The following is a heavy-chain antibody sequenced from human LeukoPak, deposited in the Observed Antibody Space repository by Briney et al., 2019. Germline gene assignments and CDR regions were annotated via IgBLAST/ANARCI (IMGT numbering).Heavy chain of an antibody. CDR2: IRNEANRYTT. CDR3: TRLRNYGYDF. D-gene: IGHD5-18*01. J-gene: IGHJ4*02. V-gene: IGHV3-72*01. CDR1: GLTLCGDY. Sequence: GGSLRLSCAASGLTLCGDYMDWVRQAPGKGLEWVGRIRNEANRYTTEYAASVKGRFTISRDDSKNSLYLQMNSLKTEDTAVYYCTRLRNYGYDFWGQGTLVTVSS.